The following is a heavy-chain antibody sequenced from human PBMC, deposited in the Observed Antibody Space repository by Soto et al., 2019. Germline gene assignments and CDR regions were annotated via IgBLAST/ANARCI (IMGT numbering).Heavy chain of an antibody. J-gene: IGHJ6*02. D-gene: IGHD6-13*01. V-gene: IGHV5-51*01. CDR1: GYSFTSYW. Sequence: GESLKISCKGSGYSFTSYWIGWVRQMPGKSLEWMGIIYPGDSDTRYSPSFQGQVTISADKSISTAYLQWSSLKASDTAMYYCARTAAAGKYYYGVDVWGQGTTVTVSS. CDR2: IYPGDSDT. CDR3: ARTAAAGKYYYGVDV.